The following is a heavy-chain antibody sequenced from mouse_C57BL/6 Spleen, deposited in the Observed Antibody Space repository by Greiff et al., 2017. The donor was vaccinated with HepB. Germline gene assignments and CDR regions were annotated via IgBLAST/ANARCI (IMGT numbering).Heavy chain of an antibody. CDR2: SRNKANDYTT. V-gene: IGHV7-1*01. D-gene: IGHD1-1*01. Sequence: EVQRVESGGGLVQSGRSLRLSCATSGFTFSDFYMEWVRQAPGKGLEWIAASRNKANDYTTEYSASVKGRFIVSRDTSQSILYLQMNALRAEDTAIYYCARDHYYYGSRAFAYWGQGTLVTVSA. CDR1: GFTFSDFY. CDR3: ARDHYYYGSRAFAY. J-gene: IGHJ3*01.